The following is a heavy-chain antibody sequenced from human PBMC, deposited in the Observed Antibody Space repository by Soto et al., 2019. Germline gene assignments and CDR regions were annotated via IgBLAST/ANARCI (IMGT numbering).Heavy chain of an antibody. D-gene: IGHD5-12*01. Sequence: GKSLKISCKGSGYSFTSYWMGWVRQMPGKGLEWMGIIYPGDSDTRYSPSFQGQVTISADKSISTAYLQWSSLKASDTAMYYCARHSRRDGYRREFDYWGQGTLVTVSS. J-gene: IGHJ4*02. CDR3: ARHSRRDGYRREFDY. CDR1: GYSFTSYW. V-gene: IGHV5-51*01. CDR2: IYPGDSDT.